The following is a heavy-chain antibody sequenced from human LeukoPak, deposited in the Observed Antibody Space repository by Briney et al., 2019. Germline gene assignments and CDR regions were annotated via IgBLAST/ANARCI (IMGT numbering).Heavy chain of an antibody. Sequence: GGSLRLSCAASGFTFSSYSMNWVRQAPGKGLEWVSSISSSSSYIYYADSVKGRFTISRDNAKNSLYLQMNSLRAEDTAVYYCARDYGRSRDYGMDVWGQGTTVTVSS. D-gene: IGHD3-10*01. J-gene: IGHJ6*02. V-gene: IGHV3-21*01. CDR3: ARDYGRSRDYGMDV. CDR1: GFTFSSYS. CDR2: ISSSSSYI.